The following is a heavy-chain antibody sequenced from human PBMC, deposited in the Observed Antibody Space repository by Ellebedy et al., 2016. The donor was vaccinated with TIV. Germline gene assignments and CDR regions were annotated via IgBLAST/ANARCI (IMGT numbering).Heavy chain of an antibody. CDR3: AKAASYGSGSYVVGWFDP. J-gene: IGHJ5*02. D-gene: IGHD3-10*01. CDR1: GFNFNAYS. CDR2: ITSGSSTT. V-gene: IGHV3-48*04. Sequence: GGSLRLXXAASGFNFNAYSMNWVRQAPGKGLEWLSYITSGSSTTYYADSVKGRFTISRDNAKNSLYLQMNSLRAEDSAVYYCAKAASYGSGSYVVGWFDPWGQGTLVTVSS.